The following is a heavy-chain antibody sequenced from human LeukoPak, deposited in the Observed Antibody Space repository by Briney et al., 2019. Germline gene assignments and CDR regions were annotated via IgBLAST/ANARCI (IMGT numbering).Heavy chain of an antibody. CDR3: ARNSGYPRVTDY. J-gene: IGHJ4*02. CDR2: INHSGST. V-gene: IGHV4-34*01. Sequence: PSETLSLTCAVYGGSFSGYYWSWIRQPPGKGLEWIGEINHSGSTNYNPSLKSRVTISVDTSKNQFSPKLSSVTAADTAVYYCARNSGYPRVTDYWGQGTLVTVSS. CDR1: GGSFSGYY. D-gene: IGHD3-22*01.